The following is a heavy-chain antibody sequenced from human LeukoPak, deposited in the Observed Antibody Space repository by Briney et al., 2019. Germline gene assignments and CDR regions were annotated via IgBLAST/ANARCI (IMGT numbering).Heavy chain of an antibody. Sequence: PSETLSLTCTVSGGSISSSSYYWGWIRQPPGKGLEWIGSIYYSGSTYYNPSLKSRVTISVDTSKNQFSLKLSSVTAADTAVYYCARRAARQMGWFDPWGQGTLVTVSS. CDR1: GGSISSSSYY. CDR2: IYYSGST. V-gene: IGHV4-39*01. D-gene: IGHD5-24*01. CDR3: ARRAARQMGWFDP. J-gene: IGHJ5*02.